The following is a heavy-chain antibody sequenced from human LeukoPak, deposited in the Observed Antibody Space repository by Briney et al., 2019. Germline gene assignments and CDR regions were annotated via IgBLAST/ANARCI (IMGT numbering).Heavy chain of an antibody. CDR1: GGSFSGYY. V-gene: IGHV4-34*01. D-gene: IGHD3-22*01. CDR2: IYYSGST. J-gene: IGHJ4*02. CDR3: ARQDYDSSGYYFFDY. Sequence: SETLSLTCAVYGGSFSGYYWSWIRQPPGKGLEWIGSIYYSGSTYYNPSLKSRVTISVDTSKNQFSLKLSSVTAADTAVYYCARQDYDSSGYYFFDYWGQGTLVTVSS.